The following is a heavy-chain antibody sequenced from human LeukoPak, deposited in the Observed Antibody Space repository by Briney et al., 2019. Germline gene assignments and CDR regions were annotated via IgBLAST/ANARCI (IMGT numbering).Heavy chain of an antibody. CDR1: GFTFSSYS. V-gene: IGHV3-21*01. D-gene: IGHD6-19*01. Sequence: VGSLRLSCAASGFTFSSYSMNWVRQAPGKGLEWVSSISSSSYIYYADSVKGRFTISRDNAKNSRYLQMNSLRAEDTAVYYCARDKLQWLVSPWGQGTLVTVSS. CDR2: ISSSSYI. CDR3: ARDKLQWLVSP. J-gene: IGHJ5*02.